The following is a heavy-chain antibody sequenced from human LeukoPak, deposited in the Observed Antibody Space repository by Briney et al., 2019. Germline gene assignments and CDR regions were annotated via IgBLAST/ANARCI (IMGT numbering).Heavy chain of an antibody. V-gene: IGHV3-53*01. CDR1: GFSVSSTY. CDR3: ARARGSGWYFYFDS. Sequence: GVSLRLSCAVSGFSVSSTYMTWVRQAPGKRLDWVSVVYTGGSTYYADSGKGRFTISRDNSNNTLYLQMTNLTAEDTAVYYCARARGSGWYFYFDSWGQGALVTASS. J-gene: IGHJ4*02. D-gene: IGHD6-19*01. CDR2: VYTGGST.